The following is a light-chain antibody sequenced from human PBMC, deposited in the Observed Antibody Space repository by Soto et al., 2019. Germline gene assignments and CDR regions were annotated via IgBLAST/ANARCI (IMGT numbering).Light chain of an antibody. CDR2: GAS. CDR1: HSVSSSY. Sequence: EIGLTQSPGTLSLSPGERATLSFRASHSVSSSYLAWYQQKPGQAPRLLISGASSRATGIPDRFSGSGSGTDFTLTISSLEPEDLAVDYGQPDDSSPITCGQGTRLEIK. J-gene: IGKJ5*01. V-gene: IGKV3-20*01. CDR3: QPDDSSPIT.